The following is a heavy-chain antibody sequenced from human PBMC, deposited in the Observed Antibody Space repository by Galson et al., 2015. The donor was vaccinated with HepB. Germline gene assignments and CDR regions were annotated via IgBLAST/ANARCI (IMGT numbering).Heavy chain of an antibody. V-gene: IGHV3-72*01. CDR1: GFTFSDHY. D-gene: IGHD1-26*01. Sequence: SLRLSCAASGFTFSDHYMDWVRQAPGKGLEWVGRTKNKGDSYTTDYAASVKGRYTILRDDSKKSLYLEMNSLKTEDTAVYYCVREKINSGSYFGAFDIWGQGTVVTVSS. CDR3: VREKINSGSYFGAFDI. J-gene: IGHJ3*02. CDR2: TKNKGDSYTT.